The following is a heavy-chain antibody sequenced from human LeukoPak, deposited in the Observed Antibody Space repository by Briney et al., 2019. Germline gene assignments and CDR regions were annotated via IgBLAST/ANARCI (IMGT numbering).Heavy chain of an antibody. CDR1: GFTFSTYA. J-gene: IGHJ3*02. CDR2: ISGSGAGK. V-gene: IGHV3-23*01. CDR3: AKAAYGDYAGAFDI. Sequence: PGGSLTLSCAASGFTFSTYAMTWVRPAPGKGLEWVSSISGSGAGKFYDAPVKGRFTTSRDNSKNTLYVQMNSLRAEDTAVYYCAKAAYGDYAGAFDIWGQGTMVIVSS. D-gene: IGHD4-17*01.